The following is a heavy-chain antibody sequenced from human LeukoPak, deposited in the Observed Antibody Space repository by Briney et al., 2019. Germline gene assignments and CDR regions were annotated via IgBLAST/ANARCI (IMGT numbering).Heavy chain of an antibody. CDR2: ISGSGGST. J-gene: IGHJ4*02. CDR3: IAVAGAAYFDY. V-gene: IGHV3-23*01. D-gene: IGHD6-19*01. CDR1: GFTFSSYA. Sequence: GGSLRLSCAASGFTFSSYAMSWVRQAPGKGLEWVSGISGSGGSTYYADSVKGRFTISRDNSKNTLYLQMNSLRAEDTAVYYCIAVAGAAYFDYWGQGTLVSVSS.